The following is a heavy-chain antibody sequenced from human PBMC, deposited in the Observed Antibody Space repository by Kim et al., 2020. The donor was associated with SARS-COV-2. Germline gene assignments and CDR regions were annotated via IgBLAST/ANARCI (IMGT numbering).Heavy chain of an antibody. CDR1: GDNVSGDSVA. CDR3: ARDHQYSVDY. Sequence: SQTLSLTCVISGDNVSGDSVAWNWIRQSPSRGLEWLGRTYYRSKWYNDYAVSVKGRITISPDTSKNQFSLQVNSVTPEDTAVYYCARDHQYSVDYWGQGTLGTVSS. D-gene: IGHD4-4*01. J-gene: IGHJ4*02. CDR2: TYYRSKWYN. V-gene: IGHV6-1*01.